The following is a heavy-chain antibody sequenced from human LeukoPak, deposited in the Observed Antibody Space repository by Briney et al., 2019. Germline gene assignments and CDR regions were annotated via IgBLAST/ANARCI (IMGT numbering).Heavy chain of an antibody. CDR3: AKDIHPYQPFRGMDV. J-gene: IGHJ6*02. V-gene: IGHV3-30-3*01. Sequence: PGGSLRLSCAASGFTFSSYAMHWVRQAPGKGLEWVAVISYDGSNKYYADSVKGRFTISRDNSKNTLYLQMNSLRAEDTAVYYCAKDIHPYQPFRGMDVWGQGTTVTVSS. D-gene: IGHD2-2*01. CDR1: GFTFSSYA. CDR2: ISYDGSNK.